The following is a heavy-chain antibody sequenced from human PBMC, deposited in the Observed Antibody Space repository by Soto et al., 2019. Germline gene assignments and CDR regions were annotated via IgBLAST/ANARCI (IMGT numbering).Heavy chain of an antibody. Sequence: ESGGGLVQPGGSLRLSCAASGFTFSSYSMNWVRQAPGTGLGWVSYISSSSSTIYYADSVKGRFTISRDNAKNSLYLQMNSLRAEDTAVYYCARANYYGSPGDFDYWGQGTLVTVSS. CDR2: ISSSSSTI. V-gene: IGHV3-48*01. D-gene: IGHD3-10*01. CDR3: ARANYYGSPGDFDY. CDR1: GFTFSSYS. J-gene: IGHJ4*02.